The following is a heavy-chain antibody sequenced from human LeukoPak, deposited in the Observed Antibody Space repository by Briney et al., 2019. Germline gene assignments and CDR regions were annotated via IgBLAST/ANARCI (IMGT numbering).Heavy chain of an antibody. Sequence: ASVKVSCKASGYTLTGYYMHWVRQAPGQGLEWMGWINPNSGGTNYAQKFQGRVTMTRDTSISTAYMELSSLRSEDTAMYYCARDGLPNYYGSGSYYGGGYYWGQGTLVIVSS. CDR2: INPNSGGT. D-gene: IGHD3-10*01. J-gene: IGHJ4*02. CDR1: GYTLTGYY. V-gene: IGHV1-2*02. CDR3: ARDGLPNYYGSGSYYGGGYY.